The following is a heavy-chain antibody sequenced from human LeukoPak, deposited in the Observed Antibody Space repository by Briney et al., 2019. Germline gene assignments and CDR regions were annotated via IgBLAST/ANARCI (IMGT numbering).Heavy chain of an antibody. V-gene: IGHV4-4*07. CDR1: GGSISSYY. J-gene: IGHJ4*02. Sequence: PSETLSLTCTVSGGSISSYYWSWIRQPAGKGLEWIGRIYTSGSTNYNPSLKSRVTMSVDTSKNQFSLKLSSVTAADTAVYYCALSARGYCSGGSYYGFDYGGQGTLVTVSS. D-gene: IGHD2-15*01. CDR2: IYTSGST. CDR3: ALSARGYCSGGSYYGFDY.